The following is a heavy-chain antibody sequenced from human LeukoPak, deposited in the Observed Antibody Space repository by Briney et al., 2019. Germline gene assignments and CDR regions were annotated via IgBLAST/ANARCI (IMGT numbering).Heavy chain of an antibody. Sequence: GGSQRLSCAASGFTFSNYWMHWVRQAPGKGLVWVSRINSDGTTTTYADSVKGRFTISRDNAKNTLYLQMNSLRVEDTAVNYCARDPHGYWWFDPWGQGTLVTVSS. CDR2: INSDGTTT. V-gene: IGHV3-74*01. CDR3: ARDPHGYWWFDP. D-gene: IGHD5-18*01. J-gene: IGHJ5*02. CDR1: GFTFSNYW.